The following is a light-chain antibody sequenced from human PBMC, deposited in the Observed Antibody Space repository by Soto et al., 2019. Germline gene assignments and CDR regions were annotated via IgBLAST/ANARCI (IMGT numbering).Light chain of an antibody. CDR2: DAS. V-gene: IGKV3-11*01. CDR1: QSVGSY. Sequence: EIVLTQSPATLSLSPGERATLSCWASQSVGSYLAWYQQIPGQAPRLLIYDASNRATGIPARFRGSGSGTDFTLTISSLEPEDFAVYYCQQRSNWPWTFGHGTKVDIK. J-gene: IGKJ1*01. CDR3: QQRSNWPWT.